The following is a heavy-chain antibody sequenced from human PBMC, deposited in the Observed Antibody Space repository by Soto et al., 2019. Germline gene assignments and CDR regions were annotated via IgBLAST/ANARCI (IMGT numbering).Heavy chain of an antibody. CDR3: ARAGPPVVPAAIRSYYYYGMAV. CDR2: IWYDGSNK. V-gene: IGHV3-33*01. D-gene: IGHD2-2*02. J-gene: IGHJ6*02. Sequence: PGGSLRLSCAASGFTFSSYGMHWVRQAPGKGLEWVAVIWYDGSNKYYADSVKGRFTISRDNSKNTLYLQMNSLRAEDTAVYYCARAGPPVVPAAIRSYYYYGMAVWGQGTTVTVSS. CDR1: GFTFSSYG.